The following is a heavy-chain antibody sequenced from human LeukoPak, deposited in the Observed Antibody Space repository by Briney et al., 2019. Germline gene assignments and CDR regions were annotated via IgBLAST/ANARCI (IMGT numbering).Heavy chain of an antibody. D-gene: IGHD3-10*01. J-gene: IGHJ4*02. CDR3: ARGGALWFGESRADY. Sequence: GASVKVSCKASGYTFTGYYMHWVRQAPGQGLEWMGWINPNSGGTNYAQKFRGWVTMTRDTSISTAYMELSRLRSDDTAVYYCARGGALWFGESRADYWGQGTLVTVSS. CDR2: INPNSGGT. CDR1: GYTFTGYY. V-gene: IGHV1-2*04.